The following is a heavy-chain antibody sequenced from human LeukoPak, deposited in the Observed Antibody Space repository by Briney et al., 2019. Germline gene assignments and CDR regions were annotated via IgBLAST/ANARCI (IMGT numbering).Heavy chain of an antibody. J-gene: IGHJ2*01. CDR1: SGSISSYY. CDR3: ARIYYYDSSGYSTIYWYFDL. CDR2: IYYSGRT. Sequence: SETLSLTCTVSSGSISSYYRCWIRQPPGTGLEWLGYIYYSGRTNYNPSLTSRVPISVDTSSHQFSLKLSSVTAADTAVYYCARIYYYDSSGYSTIYWYFDLWGRGTLVTVSS. V-gene: IGHV4-59*08. D-gene: IGHD3-22*01.